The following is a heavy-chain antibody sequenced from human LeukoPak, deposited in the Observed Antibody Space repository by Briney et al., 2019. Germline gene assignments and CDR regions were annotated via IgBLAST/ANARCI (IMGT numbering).Heavy chain of an antibody. Sequence: SETLSLTCTVSGGSISSGSYYWSRIRQPAGKGLEWIGRIYTSGSTNYNPSLKSRVTISVDTSKNQFSLKLSSVTAADTAVYYCARGRPRYYYGSGSTEHYFDYWGQGTLVTVSS. CDR2: IYTSGST. CDR3: ARGRPRYYYGSGSTEHYFDY. D-gene: IGHD3-10*01. V-gene: IGHV4-61*02. J-gene: IGHJ4*02. CDR1: GGSISSGSYY.